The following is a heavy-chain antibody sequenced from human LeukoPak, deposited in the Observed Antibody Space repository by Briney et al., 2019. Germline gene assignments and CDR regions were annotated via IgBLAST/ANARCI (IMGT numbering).Heavy chain of an antibody. D-gene: IGHD3-10*01. V-gene: IGHV6-1*01. CDR1: GDSVSSNSAA. CDR2: TYYRSKWYN. J-gene: IGHJ4*02. Sequence: SQTLSLTCAISGDSVSSNSAAWNWIRQSPSRGLEWLGRTYYRSKWYNDYAVSVKSRITISPGTSKNQFSLQLNSVTPEDTAVYYCARDRPEVRGETFFDYWGQGTLVTVSS. CDR3: ARDRPEVRGETFFDY.